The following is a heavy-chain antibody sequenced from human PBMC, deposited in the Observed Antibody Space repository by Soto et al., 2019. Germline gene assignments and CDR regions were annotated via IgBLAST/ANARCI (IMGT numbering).Heavy chain of an antibody. CDR2: IYSGGCT. Sequence: EVQLVESGGGLIQPGGSLRLSCAASGFTVSSNYMSWVRQAPGKGLEWVSVIYSGGCTYYADSVKGRFTISRDNSKNTLYLQMNSLRAEDTAVYYCARVGYAVTTGGAFDIWGQGTMVTVSS. J-gene: IGHJ3*02. CDR1: GFTVSSNY. D-gene: IGHD4-17*01. V-gene: IGHV3-53*01. CDR3: ARVGYAVTTGGAFDI.